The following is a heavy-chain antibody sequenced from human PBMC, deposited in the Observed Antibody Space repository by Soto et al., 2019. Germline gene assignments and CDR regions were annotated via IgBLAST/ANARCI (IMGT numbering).Heavy chain of an antibody. Sequence: PGGSLRLSCAASGFTFSSYAMSWVRQAPGKGLEWVSSISTRGGTIYYADSVRGRFTISRDNAKNSLFLQMSSLRAEDTAVYYCARDPLETVSTPFDYWRQGTLVTVSS. V-gene: IGHV3-48*04. J-gene: IGHJ4*02. CDR3: ARDPLETVSTPFDY. CDR2: ISTRGGTI. CDR1: GFTFSSYA. D-gene: IGHD3-3*01.